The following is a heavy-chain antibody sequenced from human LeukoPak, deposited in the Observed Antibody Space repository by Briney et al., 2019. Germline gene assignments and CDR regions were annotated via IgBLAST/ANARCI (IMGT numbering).Heavy chain of an antibody. J-gene: IGHJ4*02. V-gene: IGHV1-18*01. CDR1: GYTFINYG. D-gene: IGHD1-26*01. CDR2: ISPYNGNT. CDR3: AREESIGRYQFLHEY. Sequence: ASVKVSCKASGYTFINYGIAWVRQAPGQGLEWMGWISPYNGNTKYLQKFQGRVTMTTDTSTSTASMEVRSLRSDDTAVYYCAREESIGRYQFLHEYWGQGTLVTVSS.